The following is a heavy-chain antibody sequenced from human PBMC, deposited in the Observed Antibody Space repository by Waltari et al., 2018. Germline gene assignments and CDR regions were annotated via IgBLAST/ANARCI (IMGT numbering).Heavy chain of an antibody. J-gene: IGHJ5*02. V-gene: IGHV4-39*01. Sequence: QLQLQESGPGLVKPSETLSLTCTVSGGSISSSSYYWGWIRQPPGKGLEWFWSIYYSGSTYSTPSLKSRGTISVDTSKNQFSLKLSSVTAADTAVYYCARREQLGEWFDPWGQGTLVTVSS. CDR1: GGSISSSSYY. CDR3: ARREQLGEWFDP. CDR2: IYYSGST. D-gene: IGHD6-6*01.